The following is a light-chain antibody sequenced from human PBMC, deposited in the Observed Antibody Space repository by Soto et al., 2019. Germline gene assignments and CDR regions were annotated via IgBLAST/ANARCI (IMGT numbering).Light chain of an antibody. CDR3: QQYNNWPRGT. Sequence: EIVMTQSQATLSVSPGERATLSCRASQNVNSNLAWYQQKPGQAPRLLIYAASTRATCIPARFSGSGFGTEFTLTISSLQSEDFAVYHCQQYNNWPRGTFGQGTKVEIK. J-gene: IGKJ1*01. V-gene: IGKV3-15*01. CDR2: AAS. CDR1: QNVNSN.